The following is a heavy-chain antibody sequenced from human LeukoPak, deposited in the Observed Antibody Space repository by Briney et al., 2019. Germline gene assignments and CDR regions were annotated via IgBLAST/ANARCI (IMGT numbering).Heavy chain of an antibody. CDR3: ARVARTAMVSDY. V-gene: IGHV4-38-2*02. Sequence: SETLSLTCTVSGYSISSGYYWGWIRQPPGKGLEWIGSIYHSGSTYYNPSLKSRVTISVDTSKNQFSLKLSSVTAADTAVYYCARVARTAMVSDYWGQGTLVTVSS. D-gene: IGHD5-18*01. CDR1: GYSISSGYY. J-gene: IGHJ4*02. CDR2: IYHSGST.